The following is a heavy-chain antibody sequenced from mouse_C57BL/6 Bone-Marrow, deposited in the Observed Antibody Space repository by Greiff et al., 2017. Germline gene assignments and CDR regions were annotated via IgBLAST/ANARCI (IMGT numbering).Heavy chain of an antibody. J-gene: IGHJ4*01. CDR2: ISNLAYSI. V-gene: IGHV5-15*01. Sequence: EVKVVESGGGLVQPGGSLKLSCAASGFTFSDYGMAWVRQAPRKGPEWVAVISNLAYSIYYADTVTGRVIISRESAKNTLYLEMSSLRSEDTAMYYCARRGAYYSNYDYAMDYWGQGTSVTVSS. D-gene: IGHD2-5*01. CDR1: GFTFSDYG. CDR3: ARRGAYYSNYDYAMDY.